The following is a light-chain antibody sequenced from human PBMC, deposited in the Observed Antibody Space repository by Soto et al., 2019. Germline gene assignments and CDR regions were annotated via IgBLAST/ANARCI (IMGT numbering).Light chain of an antibody. V-gene: IGLV2-14*01. CDR2: EVS. J-gene: IGLJ1*01. CDR3: SSYTSDNRDYV. Sequence: ALTQPASVSGSPGQSITISCTGTSXDVGAYTSVSWYQQHPGKAPKLIIYEVSNRPPGVSTRFSGSKSASTASLTISGLQAEDEAHYYCSSYTSDNRDYVFGTGTKVTVL. CDR1: SXDVGAYTS.